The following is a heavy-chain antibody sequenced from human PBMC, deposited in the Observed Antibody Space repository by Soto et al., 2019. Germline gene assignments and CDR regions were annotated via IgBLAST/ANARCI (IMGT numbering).Heavy chain of an antibody. D-gene: IGHD4-17*01. CDR3: ARPYDDSEFDAFDI. Sequence: QVQLQESGPGLVKPSETLSLTCTVSGGSISTYYWSWIRQSPEKGLEYIGYIYYSGNTNYNPSLNSRVTISLDTSKNQFSLRLSSVTAADTAVYYCARPYDDSEFDAFDIWGQGTMVTVSS. V-gene: IGHV4-59*01. J-gene: IGHJ3*02. CDR2: IYYSGNT. CDR1: GGSISTYY.